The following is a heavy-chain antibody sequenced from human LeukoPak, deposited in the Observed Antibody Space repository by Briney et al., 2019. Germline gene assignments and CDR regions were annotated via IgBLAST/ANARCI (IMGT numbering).Heavy chain of an antibody. CDR3: ARVDFWGGYFGGMDY. CDR2: INPNSGGT. J-gene: IGHJ4*02. V-gene: IGHV1-2*02. D-gene: IGHD3-3*01. Sequence: ASVKVSCKASGYTFTGYYMHWVRQAPGQGLEWMGWINPNSGGTNYAQKFQGRVTMTRDTSISTAYMELSRLRSDDTAVYYCARVDFWGGYFGGMDYWGQGTLVTVSS. CDR1: GYTFTGYY.